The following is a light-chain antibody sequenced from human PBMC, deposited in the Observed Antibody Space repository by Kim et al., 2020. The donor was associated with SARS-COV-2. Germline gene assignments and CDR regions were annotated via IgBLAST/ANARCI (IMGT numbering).Light chain of an antibody. V-gene: IGKV1-12*01. Sequence: SASVGDRVTITCRASQGISSCLAWYQQKPGKAPNLLIYAASSLQSGVPSRFSGSVSGTDFTLTISSLQPEDSATYYCQQANSFPYTFGQGTKLEI. J-gene: IGKJ2*01. CDR1: QGISSC. CDR2: AAS. CDR3: QQANSFPYT.